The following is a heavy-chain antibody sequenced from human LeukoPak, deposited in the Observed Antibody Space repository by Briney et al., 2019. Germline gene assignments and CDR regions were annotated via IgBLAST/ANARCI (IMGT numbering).Heavy chain of an antibody. J-gene: IGHJ4*02. D-gene: IGHD2-15*01. V-gene: IGHV3-30*18. CDR2: ISYDGSNK. CDR1: GFTFSSYG. Sequence: GGSLRLSCAASGFTFSSYGMHWVRQAPGKGLEWVAVISYDGSNKYYADSVKGRFTISRDNSKNTLYLQMNSLRAEDTAVYYCAKGQGGGYCSGGSCLFDYWGQGTLVTVSS. CDR3: AKGQGGGYCSGGSCLFDY.